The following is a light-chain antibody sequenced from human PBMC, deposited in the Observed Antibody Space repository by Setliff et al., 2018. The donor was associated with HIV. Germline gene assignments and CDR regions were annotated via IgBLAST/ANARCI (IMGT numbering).Light chain of an antibody. CDR3: SSYTSIRALL. J-gene: IGLJ2*01. Sequence: QSALTQPASVSGSPGQSVTISCTGTSSDVGGYNFVSWYQQHPGKTPELLIYDVTNRPSGVSDRFSGSKSGNTASLTISGLQPEDEADYYCSSYTSIRALLFGGGTKVTVL. V-gene: IGLV2-14*03. CDR2: DVT. CDR1: SSDVGGYNF.